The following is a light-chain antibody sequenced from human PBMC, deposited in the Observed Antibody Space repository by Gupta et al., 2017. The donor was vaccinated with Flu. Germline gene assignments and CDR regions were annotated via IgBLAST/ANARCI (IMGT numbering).Light chain of an antibody. Sequence: EIVLTQSPATLSLSPGERATLSCRASQSVSSYLAWYQQKPGQAPRPLIYDASNRATGIPARFSGSGSGTDFTLTISSLEPEDFAVYYCQQRSSWLTFGGGTKVEIK. J-gene: IGKJ4*01. CDR3: QQRSSWLT. CDR1: QSVSSY. V-gene: IGKV3-11*01. CDR2: DAS.